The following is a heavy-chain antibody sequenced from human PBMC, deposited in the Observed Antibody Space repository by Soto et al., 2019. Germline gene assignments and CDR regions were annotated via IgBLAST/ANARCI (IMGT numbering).Heavy chain of an antibody. CDR1: GFTFNTYV. J-gene: IGHJ4*02. CDR3: ARNSGYDFWSGYLY. V-gene: IGHV3-23*01. CDR2: MSGSGVTT. Sequence: GGSLRLSCAASGFTFNTYVMTWVRQATGKGLEWLSSMSGSGVTTKYADSVKGRFTISRDNSKNSLYLQMNSLSADDTAVYYCARNSGYDFWSGYLYWGQGSLVTVSS. D-gene: IGHD3-3*01.